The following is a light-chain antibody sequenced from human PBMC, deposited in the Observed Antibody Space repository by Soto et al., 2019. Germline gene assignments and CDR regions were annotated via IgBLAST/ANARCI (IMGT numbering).Light chain of an antibody. CDR1: NSDVGSHNF. V-gene: IGLV2-14*02. CDR3: CSYTSSSTLEV. CDR2: EVT. J-gene: IGLJ2*01. Sequence: QSALTQPASVCGSPGQSITISCTGTNSDVGSHNFVSWYQQHPGKVPKLLIYEVTKRPSGLSDRFSGSKSGNTASLTISGLQAEDEADYYCCSYTSSSTLEVFGGGTKLTVL.